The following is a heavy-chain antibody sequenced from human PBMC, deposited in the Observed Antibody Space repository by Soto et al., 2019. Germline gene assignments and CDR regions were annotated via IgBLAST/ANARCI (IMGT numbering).Heavy chain of an antibody. D-gene: IGHD2-8*01. Sequence: QGQLVQSGAEVKMPGASVKVSCKASGYTFTRYGISWVRQAPGQGLEWMGWISGYNGDANYAQRFQGRVSMTIDTSTTTAYMELRTLTPDDTAVYYCAKNGQPPYYYYGLHVWGQGTTVTVSS. CDR1: GYTFTRYG. J-gene: IGHJ6*02. CDR2: ISGYNGDA. V-gene: IGHV1-18*01. CDR3: AKNGQPPYYYYGLHV.